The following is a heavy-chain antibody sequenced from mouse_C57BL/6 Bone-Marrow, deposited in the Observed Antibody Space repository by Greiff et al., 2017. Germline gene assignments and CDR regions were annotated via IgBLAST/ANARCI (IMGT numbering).Heavy chain of an antibody. CDR2: IDPENGDT. J-gene: IGHJ4*01. D-gene: IGHD1-1*01. CDR3: TPIYYYGSSYGDYAMDY. Sequence: VQLQQSGAELVRPGASVKLSCTASGFNIKDDYMHWVKQRPEQGLEWIGWIDPENGDTEYASKLQGKATIPADTSSNTAYLQLSSLTSEDTAVYYCTPIYYYGSSYGDYAMDYWGQGTSVTVSS. CDR1: GFNIKDDY. V-gene: IGHV14-4*01.